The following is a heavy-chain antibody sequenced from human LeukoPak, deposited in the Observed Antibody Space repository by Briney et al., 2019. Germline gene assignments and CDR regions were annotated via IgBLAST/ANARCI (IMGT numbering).Heavy chain of an antibody. CDR3: AREKYYYDSSGYQSDAFDI. Sequence: PGGSLRLSCAASGFTVSSNYMSWVRQAPGKGLEWVSVIYSGGSTYYADSVKGRFTISRDNSKNTLYLQMNSLRAEDTAVYYCAREKYYYDSSGYQSDAFDIWGQGTMVTVSS. CDR1: GFTVSSNY. CDR2: IYSGGST. J-gene: IGHJ3*02. V-gene: IGHV3-53*01. D-gene: IGHD3-22*01.